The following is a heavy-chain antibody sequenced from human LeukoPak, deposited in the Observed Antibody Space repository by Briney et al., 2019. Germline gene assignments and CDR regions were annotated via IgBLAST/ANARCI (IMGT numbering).Heavy chain of an antibody. D-gene: IGHD6-19*01. J-gene: IGHJ4*02. CDR2: ISSSSNYI. Sequence: GGSLRLSCSASGFPFSSYGMDWVRQAPGKGLEWVSYISSSSNYIYYADSVKSRFTISRDNAKNSLYLHMNGLRAEDSAVYYCAIHSSGWYQGFYWGQGTLLTVSS. V-gene: IGHV3-21*01. CDR1: GFPFSSYG. CDR3: AIHSSGWYQGFY.